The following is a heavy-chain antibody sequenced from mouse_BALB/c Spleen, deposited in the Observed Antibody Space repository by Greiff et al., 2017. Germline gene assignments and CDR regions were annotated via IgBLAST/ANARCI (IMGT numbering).Heavy chain of an antibody. CDR3: ARSGEGNYGDWFAY. J-gene: IGHJ3*01. CDR2: INPNNGGT. Sequence: VQLQQSGPELVKPGASVKIPCKASGYTFTDYNMDWVKQSHGKSLEWIGDINPNNGGTIYNQKFKGKATLTVDKSSSTAYMELRSLTSEDTAVYYCARSGEGNYGDWFAYWGQGTLVTVSA. D-gene: IGHD2-1*01. CDR1: GYTFTDYN. V-gene: IGHV1-18*01.